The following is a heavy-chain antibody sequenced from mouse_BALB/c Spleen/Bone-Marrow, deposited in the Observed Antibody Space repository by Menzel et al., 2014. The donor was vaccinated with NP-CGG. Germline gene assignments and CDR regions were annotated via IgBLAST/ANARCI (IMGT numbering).Heavy chain of an antibody. CDR3: ARDGYYAYFDV. V-gene: IGHV2-9*02. J-gene: IGHJ1*01. D-gene: IGHD2-3*01. Sequence: VQLQQSGPGLVAPSQSLSITCTVSGFSFNTSGVHWVRQPPGKGLEWLGLIWADGSTNYNSALMSRLSISKDNSKSQVFLKMNSLQTDDTAMYYCARDGYYAYFDVWGAGSTVTVSS. CDR1: GFSFNTSG. CDR2: IWADGST.